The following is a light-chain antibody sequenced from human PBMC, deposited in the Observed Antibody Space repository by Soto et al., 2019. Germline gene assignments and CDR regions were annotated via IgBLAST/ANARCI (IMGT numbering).Light chain of an antibody. Sequence: QSVLTQPPSVSGAPGQRVTISCTGSSSNIGAGYDVHWYQQLPGTAPKPLIYGNSNRPSGVPDRFSGSKSGTSASLAITGLQGEDEDDYYCQSYDSSLSGWVFGGGTKLTVL. CDR3: QSYDSSLSGWV. CDR2: GNS. CDR1: SSNIGAGYD. V-gene: IGLV1-40*01. J-gene: IGLJ3*02.